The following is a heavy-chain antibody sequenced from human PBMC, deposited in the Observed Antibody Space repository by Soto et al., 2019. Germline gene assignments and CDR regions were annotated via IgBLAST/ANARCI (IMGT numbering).Heavy chain of an antibody. CDR1: GFTFSSYG. J-gene: IGHJ4*02. D-gene: IGHD3-22*01. CDR2: IWYDGSNK. CDR3: ARGGITMIVVGDF. V-gene: IGHV3-33*01. Sequence: QVQLVESGGGVVQPGRSLRLSCAASGFTFSSYGMHWVRQAPGKGLEWVAVIWYDGSNKYYADSVKGRFTISRDNSKNTLYLQMNSLRAEDTAVYYCARGGITMIVVGDFWGQGTLVTVSS.